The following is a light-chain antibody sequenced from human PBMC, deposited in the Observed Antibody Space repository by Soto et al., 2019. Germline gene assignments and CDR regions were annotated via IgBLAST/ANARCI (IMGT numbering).Light chain of an antibody. Sequence: IQMTQSPSSLSASVGDIFIITCRLSQGIRNELSWFQQRPGNAPTLMISAASRLQSGVPSRFSGRGSGTDFTLTISSLQPEDFATYYCQQSYSTSSITFGQGTRLEIK. CDR1: QGIRNE. V-gene: IGKV1-39*01. CDR3: QQSYSTSSIT. J-gene: IGKJ5*01. CDR2: AAS.